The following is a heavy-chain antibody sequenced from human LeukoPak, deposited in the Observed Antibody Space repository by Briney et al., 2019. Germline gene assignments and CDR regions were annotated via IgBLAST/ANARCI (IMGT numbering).Heavy chain of an antibody. CDR3: LRQGVGDPPR. D-gene: IGHD3-16*01. Sequence: PGGSLRLSCAASGFTVSSNDMSWVRQVPGKGLEWVSLIYAGGSSSAFYADSVKGRFTGSRHDSKNTLDLQMNGLRADDTAVYYCLRQGVGDPPRWGQGTLVTVSS. CDR2: IYAGGSSSA. V-gene: IGHV3-53*04. J-gene: IGHJ4*02. CDR1: GFTVSSND.